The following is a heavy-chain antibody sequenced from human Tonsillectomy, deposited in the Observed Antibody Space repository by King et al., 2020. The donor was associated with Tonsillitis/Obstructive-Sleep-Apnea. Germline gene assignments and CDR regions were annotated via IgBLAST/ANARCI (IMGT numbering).Heavy chain of an antibody. Sequence: QLVQSGAEVKKPGESLRISCKGSGYSFTNYWITWVRQMPGKGLEWMGRIDPSDSYTNYSPSFQGHVTISADKSISTAYLQWSSLKASDTAMYYRARHGEDCGSTSCFYAMDVWGQGTTVTVSS. D-gene: IGHD2-2*01. CDR2: IDPSDSYT. CDR3: ARHGEDCGSTSCFYAMDV. V-gene: IGHV5-10-1*03. CDR1: GYSFTNYW. J-gene: IGHJ6*02.